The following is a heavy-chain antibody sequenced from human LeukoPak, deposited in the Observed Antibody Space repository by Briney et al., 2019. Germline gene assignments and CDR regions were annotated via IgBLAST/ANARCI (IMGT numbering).Heavy chain of an antibody. J-gene: IGHJ4*02. CDR3: AKALRFGQWAFKGVLFDY. D-gene: IGHD3-10*01. Sequence: GGSLRLSCAASGFTFDDYAMHWVRQAPGKGLEWVSGISWNSGSIGYADSVKGRFTISRDNAKNTLYLQMNSLRAEDTAVYYCAKALRFGQWAFKGVLFDYWGQGTLVTVSS. V-gene: IGHV3-9*01. CDR1: GFTFDDYA. CDR2: ISWNSGSI.